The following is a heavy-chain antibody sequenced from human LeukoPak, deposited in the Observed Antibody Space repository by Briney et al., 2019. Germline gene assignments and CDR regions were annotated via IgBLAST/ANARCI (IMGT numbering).Heavy chain of an antibody. CDR2: INPNSGGT. J-gene: IGHJ5*02. V-gene: IGHV1-2*02. CDR1: GYTFTDYY. CDR3: ARARARSENWFDP. Sequence: ASVKVSCKAFGYTFTDYYIHWVRQAPGQGLEWMGWINPNSGGTNYAQKFQGRVTMTRDTSISTAYMELSRLRSDDTAVYYCARARARSENWFDPWGQGTLVTVSS.